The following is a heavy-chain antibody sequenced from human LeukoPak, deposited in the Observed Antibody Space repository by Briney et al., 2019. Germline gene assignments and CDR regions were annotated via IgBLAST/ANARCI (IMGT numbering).Heavy chain of an antibody. D-gene: IGHD6-19*01. CDR3: AREYSSGWYDPFDFDY. J-gene: IGHJ4*02. CDR2: IYTSGST. CDR1: GGSISSYY. V-gene: IGHV4-4*07. Sequence: SETLSLTCTVSGGSISSYYWSWIRQPAGKGLEWIGRIYTSGSTNYNPSLKSRVTMSVDTSKNQFSLKLSSVTAADTAVYYRAREYSSGWYDPFDFDYWGQGTLVTVSS.